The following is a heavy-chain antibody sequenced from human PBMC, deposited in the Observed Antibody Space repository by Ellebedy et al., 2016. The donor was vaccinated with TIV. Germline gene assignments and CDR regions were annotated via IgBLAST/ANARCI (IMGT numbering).Heavy chain of an antibody. Sequence: ASVKVSCXVSGYTLTELSMHWVRQAPGKGLEWMGGFDPEDGETIYAQKFQGRVTMTEDTSTDTAYMELSSLRSEDTAVYYCATVGIVVVPAANDAFDIWGQGTMVTVSS. CDR1: GYTLTELS. CDR3: ATVGIVVVPAANDAFDI. CDR2: FDPEDGET. D-gene: IGHD2-2*01. V-gene: IGHV1-24*01. J-gene: IGHJ3*02.